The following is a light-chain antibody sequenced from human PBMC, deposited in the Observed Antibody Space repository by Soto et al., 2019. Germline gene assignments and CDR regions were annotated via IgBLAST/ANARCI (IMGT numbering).Light chain of an antibody. J-gene: IGLJ1*01. Sequence: QSALTQPASVSGSPGQSITISCTGTSSDVGGYNYVSWYQQHPGKAPKLMIYGVSTRPSGVSNRFSGSKSANTASLTISGLQAEDEADYYCSSYTSSSPYVFGTGTKLTVL. CDR1: SSDVGGYNY. CDR2: GVS. CDR3: SSYTSSSPYV. V-gene: IGLV2-14*01.